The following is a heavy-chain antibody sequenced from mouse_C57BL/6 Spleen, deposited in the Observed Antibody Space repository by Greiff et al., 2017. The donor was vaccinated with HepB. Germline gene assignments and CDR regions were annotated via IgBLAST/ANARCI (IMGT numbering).Heavy chain of an antibody. V-gene: IGHV1-64*01. CDR3: ARSRSGGYFDY. CDR2: IHPNSGST. D-gene: IGHD1-3*01. CDR1: GYTFTSYW. Sequence: QVQLQQSGAELVKPGASVKLSCKASGYTFTSYWMHWVKQRPGQGLEWIGMIHPNSGSTNYNEKFKSKATLTVDKSSSTAYMQLSSLTSEDSAVYYCARSRSGGYFDYWGQGTTLTVSS. J-gene: IGHJ2*01.